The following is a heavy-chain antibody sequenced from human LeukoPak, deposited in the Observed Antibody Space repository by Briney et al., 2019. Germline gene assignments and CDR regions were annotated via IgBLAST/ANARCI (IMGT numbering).Heavy chain of an antibody. Sequence: GGSLRLSCAASGFTFSSYSMNWVRQAPGKGLEWVSSISSSSSYIYYADSVKGRFTISRDNAKNSLYLQMSSLRAEDTAVYYCARVTSGSSYRPFDYWGQGTLVTVSS. J-gene: IGHJ4*02. V-gene: IGHV3-21*01. CDR1: GFTFSSYS. D-gene: IGHD3-10*01. CDR3: ARVTSGSSYRPFDY. CDR2: ISSSSSYI.